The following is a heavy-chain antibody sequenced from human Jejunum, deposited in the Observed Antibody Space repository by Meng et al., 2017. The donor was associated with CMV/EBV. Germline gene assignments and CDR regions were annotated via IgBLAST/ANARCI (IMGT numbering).Heavy chain of an antibody. D-gene: IGHD6-6*01. V-gene: IGHV4-39*01. J-gene: IGHJ4*02. CDR2: IYYSGNT. CDR3: AKGPVRLADFDF. Sequence: SSGSITNTRSYWGWIRQSPGKGLEWIGSIYYSGNTYYNPSLRSRVAMSVDSSGNQLSLRLTSVTAADTAVYYCAKGPVRLADFDFWGRGTLVTVSS. CDR1: SGSITNTRSY.